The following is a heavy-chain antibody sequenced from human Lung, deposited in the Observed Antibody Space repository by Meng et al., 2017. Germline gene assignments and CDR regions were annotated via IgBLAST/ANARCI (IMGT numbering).Heavy chain of an antibody. CDR2: INHSGST. CDR1: GGSFSDYY. J-gene: IGHJ4*02. CDR3: ARGPTTMAHDFDY. V-gene: IGHV4-34*01. Sequence: QVRLHMWGAGMLKPSETLSLTCVVSGGSFSDYYWSWIRQPPGKGLEWIGEINHSGSTNYNPSLESRATISVDTSQNNLSLKLSSVTAADSAVYYCARGPTTMAHDFDYWGQGTLVTVSS. D-gene: IGHD4-11*01.